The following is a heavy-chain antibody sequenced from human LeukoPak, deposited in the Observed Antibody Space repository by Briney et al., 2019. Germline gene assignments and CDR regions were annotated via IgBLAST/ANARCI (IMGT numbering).Heavy chain of an antibody. V-gene: IGHV1-2*02. CDR3: ARDGELLGYYYMDV. D-gene: IGHD1-26*01. CDR1: GYTSTGCY. J-gene: IGHJ6*03. Sequence: ASVKVSCKASGYTSTGCYMHWVRQAPGQGREWMGWINPNSGGTNYAQKFQGRVTMTRDTSSSTAYMELSRLRSDDTAVYYCARDGELLGYYYMDVWGKGTTVTVSS. CDR2: INPNSGGT.